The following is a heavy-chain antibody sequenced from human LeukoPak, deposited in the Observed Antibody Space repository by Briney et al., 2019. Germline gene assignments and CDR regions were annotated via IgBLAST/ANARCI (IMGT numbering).Heavy chain of an antibody. CDR2: INHSGST. CDR3: ARTYYGSGSYSRPYYYGMDV. D-gene: IGHD3-10*01. CDR1: GGSFSGYY. Sequence: SETLSLTCAVYGGSFSGYYWSWIRQPPGKGLEWIGEINHSGSTNYNPSLKSRVTISVDTSKNQFSLKLSSVTAADTAVYYCARTYYGSGSYSRPYYYGMDVWGQGTTVTVSS. V-gene: IGHV4-34*01. J-gene: IGHJ6*02.